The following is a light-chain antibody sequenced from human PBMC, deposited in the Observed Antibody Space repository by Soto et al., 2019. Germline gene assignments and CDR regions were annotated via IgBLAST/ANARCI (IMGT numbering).Light chain of an antibody. CDR3: QQYGSSPLT. Sequence: EIVLTQSPGTLSLSPGERVTLSCRASQSVRSNELAWYQQKPGQAPRLLIYGASSRATAIPDRVSGRGSGTDFILTISRMEPDEAAVYYSQQYGSSPLTFGGGTKVEFK. CDR1: QSVRSNE. V-gene: IGKV3-20*01. CDR2: GAS. J-gene: IGKJ4*01.